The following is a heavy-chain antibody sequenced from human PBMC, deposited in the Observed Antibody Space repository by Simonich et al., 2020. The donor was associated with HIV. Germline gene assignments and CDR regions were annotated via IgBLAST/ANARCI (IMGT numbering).Heavy chain of an antibody. CDR3: ARGGYCSGGSCYPLFSRYGMDV. CDR2: INHSGST. V-gene: IGHV4-34*01. CDR1: GGSFSGYY. D-gene: IGHD2-15*01. Sequence: QVQLQQWGAGLLKPSETLSLTCAVYGGSFSGYYWSWIRQPPGKGLEWNGEINHSGSTNYSPSLKSRVTSSVDTSKNQFSRKLSSVTAADTAVYYCARGGYCSGGSCYPLFSRYGMDVWGQGTTVTVSS. J-gene: IGHJ6*02.